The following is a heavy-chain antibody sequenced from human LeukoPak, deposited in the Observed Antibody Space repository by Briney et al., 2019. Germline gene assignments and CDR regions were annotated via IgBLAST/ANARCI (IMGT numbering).Heavy chain of an antibody. CDR2: ISSSSSTI. D-gene: IGHD6-13*01. Sequence: GGSLRLSCAASGFTFSSYSTNWVRQAPGKGLEWVSYISSSSSTIYYADSVKGRFTISRDNAKNSLYLQMNSLRAEDTAVYYCARSIAAAGTPRYYYYGMDVWGQGTTVTVSS. CDR1: GFTFSSYS. V-gene: IGHV3-48*01. J-gene: IGHJ6*02. CDR3: ARSIAAAGTPRYYYYGMDV.